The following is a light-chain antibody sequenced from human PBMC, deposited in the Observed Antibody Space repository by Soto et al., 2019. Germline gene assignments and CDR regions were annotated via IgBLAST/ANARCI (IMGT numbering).Light chain of an antibody. CDR1: QNISSY. CDR3: QQRYSTTWT. Sequence: DIQMTQSPSSMSASVGDRVTITCRASQNISSYLNWYQQKPGKAPKLLIYAASSLQSGVPSRFSGSGSGTDFTLTISSLQTEELATYYCQQRYSTTWTGGQGTKVDIK. J-gene: IGKJ1*01. CDR2: AAS. V-gene: IGKV1-39*01.